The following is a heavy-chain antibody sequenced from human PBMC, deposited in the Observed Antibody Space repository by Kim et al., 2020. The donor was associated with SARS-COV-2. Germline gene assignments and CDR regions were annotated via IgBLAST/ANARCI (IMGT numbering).Heavy chain of an antibody. V-gene: IGHV3-30*18. D-gene: IGHD4-4*01. CDR1: GFTFSSYG. CDR3: AKLSLTTYGLAGDDY. J-gene: IGHJ4*02. Sequence: GGSLRLSCAASGFTFSSYGMHWVRQAPGKGLEWVAVISYDGSNKYYADSVKGRFTISRDNSKNTLYLQMNSLRAEDTAVYYCAKLSLTTYGLAGDDYWGQGTLVTVSS. CDR2: ISYDGSNK.